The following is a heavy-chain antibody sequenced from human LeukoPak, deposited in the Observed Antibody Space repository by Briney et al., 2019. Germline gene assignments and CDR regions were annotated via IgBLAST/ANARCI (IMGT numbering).Heavy chain of an antibody. J-gene: IGHJ5*02. CDR3: ASLYDYVWEGWFDP. D-gene: IGHD3-16*01. Sequence: SETLSLTCTVSGGSISSSSYYWGWIRQPPGKGLEWIGSIYYSGSTYYNPSLKSRVTISVDTSKNQFSLKLSSVTAADTAVYYCASLYDYVWEGWFDPWGQGTLVTVSS. V-gene: IGHV4-39*01. CDR1: GGSISSSSYY. CDR2: IYYSGST.